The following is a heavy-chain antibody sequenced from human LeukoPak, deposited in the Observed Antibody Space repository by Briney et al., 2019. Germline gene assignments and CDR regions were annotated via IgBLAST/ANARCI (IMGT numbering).Heavy chain of an antibody. CDR2: INHSGST. V-gene: IGHV4-39*07. Sequence: SETLSLTCTVSGGSISSGTYYWSWIRQPPGKGLEWIGEINHSGSTNYNPSLKSRVTISVDTSKNQFSLKLSSVTAADTAVYYCARGSSYPQFNNWFDPWGQGTLVTVSS. CDR1: GGSISSGTYY. CDR3: ARGSSYPQFNNWFDP. J-gene: IGHJ5*02.